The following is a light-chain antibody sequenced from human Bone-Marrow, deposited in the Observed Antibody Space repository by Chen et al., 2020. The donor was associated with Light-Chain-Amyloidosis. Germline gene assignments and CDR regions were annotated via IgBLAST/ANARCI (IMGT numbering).Light chain of an antibody. J-gene: IGLJ2*01. V-gene: IGLV2-14*01. CDR1: TSDVGGYNY. CDR2: EVS. CDR3: SSYTSIGKVV. Sequence: QSVLTQPASVAGSPGQSISIFCSGTTSDVGGYNYVSWYQQYPGKAPKLMISEVSDRPSGVSNRFSGSKSGNTASLTISGLQAEDEADYYCSSYTSIGKVVFGGGTTVTVL.